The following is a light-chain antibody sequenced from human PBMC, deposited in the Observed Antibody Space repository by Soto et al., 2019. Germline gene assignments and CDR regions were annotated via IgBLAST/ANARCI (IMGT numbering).Light chain of an antibody. CDR3: QAWDTTSAI. CDR2: QDT. V-gene: IGLV3-1*01. CDR1: KLGEKY. Sequence: SYELTQPPSLSVSPGQTATITCSGDKLGEKYVYRYQQRPGQSPVLVIYQDTTRPSGITDRISGSTSGNTATLSISGTQTLDEADYYCQAWDTTSAIFGGGTKVTVL. J-gene: IGLJ2*01.